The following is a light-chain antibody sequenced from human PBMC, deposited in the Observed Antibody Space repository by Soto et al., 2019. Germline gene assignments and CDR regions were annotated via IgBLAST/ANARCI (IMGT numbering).Light chain of an antibody. V-gene: IGKV3-20*01. CDR3: QQYNNWPRAYT. Sequence: EFVLTQSPGTLSLSPGERATLSCRASQTVRNNYLAWYQQKPGQAPRLLIYDASSRATGIPDRFSGGGSGTDFTLTISRLEPEDFAVYYCQQYNNWPRAYTFGQGTKLEIK. CDR2: DAS. J-gene: IGKJ2*01. CDR1: QTVRNNY.